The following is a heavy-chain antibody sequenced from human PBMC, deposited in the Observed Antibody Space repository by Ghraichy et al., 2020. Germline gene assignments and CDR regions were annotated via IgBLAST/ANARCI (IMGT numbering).Heavy chain of an antibody. Sequence: SETLSLTCAVYGGSFSGYYWSWIRQPPGKGLEWIGEINHSGSTNYNPSLKSRVTISVDTSKNQFSLKLSSVTAADTAVYYCAGIPQAVGATTGRHWGQGTLVTVSS. CDR1: GGSFSGYY. J-gene: IGHJ4*02. V-gene: IGHV4-34*01. CDR3: AGIPQAVGATTGRH. CDR2: INHSGST. D-gene: IGHD1-26*01.